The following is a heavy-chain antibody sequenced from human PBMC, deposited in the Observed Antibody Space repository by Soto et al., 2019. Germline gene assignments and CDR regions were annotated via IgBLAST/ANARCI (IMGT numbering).Heavy chain of an antibody. J-gene: IGHJ3*01. V-gene: IGHV1-18*04. D-gene: IGHD3-3*01. CDR3: AREGILGLFDAYDL. CDR2: ISTHNGNT. CDR1: VFTSSG. Sequence: QDQLVQSGAEVKKPGASVKVSCKASVFTSSGISWVRQAPGQRLEWMEWISTHNGNTIYAQKFQGRVIMTMDTSTTTVYMELRSLRPDDTAVYLCAREGILGLFDAYDLWGQGTMVTVSS.